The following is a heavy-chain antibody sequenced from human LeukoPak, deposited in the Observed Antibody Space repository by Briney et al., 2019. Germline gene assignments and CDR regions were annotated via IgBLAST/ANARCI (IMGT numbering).Heavy chain of an antibody. CDR2: IKQDGSEK. CDR1: GFTFSSYW. V-gene: IGHV3-7*01. CDR3: ARGGFGSGWYALISASPYYYYYMDV. J-gene: IGHJ6*03. D-gene: IGHD6-19*01. Sequence: PGGSPRLSCAASGFTFSSYWMSWVRQAPGKGLEWVANIKQDGSEKYYVDSVKGRFTISRDNAKNSLYLQMNSLRAEDTAVYYCARGGFGSGWYALISASPYYYYYMDVWGKGTTVTVSS.